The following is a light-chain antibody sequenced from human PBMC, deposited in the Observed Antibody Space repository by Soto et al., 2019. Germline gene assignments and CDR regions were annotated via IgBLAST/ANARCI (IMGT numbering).Light chain of an antibody. CDR3: QKYGSSPRT. CDR1: QSVTSSY. Sequence: EIVLTQSPGTLSLSPGERASLSCRASQSVTSSYLAWYQQKPGQAPRLLIFGESSRATGIPDRLSGSGSGTDFNLTISSLEPEDFAVYYCQKYGSSPRTCGQGTKVDIK. CDR2: GES. J-gene: IGKJ1*01. V-gene: IGKV3-20*01.